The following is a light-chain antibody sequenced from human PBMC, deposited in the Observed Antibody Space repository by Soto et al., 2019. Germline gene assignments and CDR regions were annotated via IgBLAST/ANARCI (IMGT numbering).Light chain of an antibody. V-gene: IGLV2-14*03. J-gene: IGLJ1*01. CDR1: SSDVGRYNF. CDR3: SSYTGSTSLVYV. CDR2: DVA. Sequence: QSVLTQPASLSGSPGQSISISCTGTSSDVGRYNFVSWYQQRPGKAPKLIIYDVANRPSGISNRSSGSKSGNTASLTISGLQAEDEADYYCSSYTGSTSLVYVFGTGTKLTVL.